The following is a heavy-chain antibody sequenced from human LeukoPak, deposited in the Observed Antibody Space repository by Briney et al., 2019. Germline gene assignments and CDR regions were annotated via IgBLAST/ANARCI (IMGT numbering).Heavy chain of an antibody. CDR1: GGSISRDY. Sequence: PSETLSLTCTVSGGSISRDYWSWIRQPPGKGLEWIGYIYYTGSTNYNPSLKSRVTISVDTSKNQFSLKLSSVTAADTAVYYCAKAEGVGFVPAHFDYWGQGTLVTVSS. D-gene: IGHD2-2*01. J-gene: IGHJ4*02. CDR2: IYYTGST. CDR3: AKAEGVGFVPAHFDY. V-gene: IGHV4-59*01.